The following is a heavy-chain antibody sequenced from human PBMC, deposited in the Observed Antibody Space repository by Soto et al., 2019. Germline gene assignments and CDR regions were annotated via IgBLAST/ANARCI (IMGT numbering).Heavy chain of an antibody. D-gene: IGHD3-22*01. CDR3: ARVRREYDNSGPVDY. Sequence: ETLSLTCTVSGGSISSSSYYWGWIRQPPGKGLEWIGYIYYGGSTYYNPSLQSRVTMSVDRSRNQFSLKLNSVTAADTAVYYCARVRREYDNSGPVDYWGQGTLVTVSS. CDR1: GGSISSSSYY. J-gene: IGHJ4*02. CDR2: IYYGGST. V-gene: IGHV4-39*07.